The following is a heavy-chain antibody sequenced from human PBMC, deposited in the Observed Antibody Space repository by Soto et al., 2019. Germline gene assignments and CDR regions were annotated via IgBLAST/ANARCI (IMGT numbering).Heavy chain of an antibody. CDR2: ISSGSLSI. J-gene: IGHJ6*02. D-gene: IGHD3-16*01. Sequence: GGSLSHSCAASGFTFSRYTMNWVRLTTGKGLEWVSDISSGSLSIYYADSVKGRFTVSRDNAKNSLFLQMNSLRDEDTAVYYCARGGSSSDNGMDVWGQGTTVTVSS. CDR3: ARGGSSSDNGMDV. CDR1: GFTFSRYT. V-gene: IGHV3-48*02.